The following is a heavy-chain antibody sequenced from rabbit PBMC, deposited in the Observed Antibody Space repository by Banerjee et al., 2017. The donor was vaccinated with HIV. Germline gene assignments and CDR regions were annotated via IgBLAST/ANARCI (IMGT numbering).Heavy chain of an antibody. V-gene: IGHV1S45*01. Sequence: QEQLVESGGGLVKPGGTLTLTCKASGIDFSGSGCMCWVRQAPGKGLEWVARIYTGSGSTDYAIWAKGRFTISKTSSTTVTLQRTRLTAADTATYFCARGYAGSSGNYSLWGPGTLVTVS. CDR3: ARGYAGSSGNYSL. CDR2: IYTGSGST. CDR1: GIDFSGSGC. D-gene: IGHD8-1*01. J-gene: IGHJ4*01.